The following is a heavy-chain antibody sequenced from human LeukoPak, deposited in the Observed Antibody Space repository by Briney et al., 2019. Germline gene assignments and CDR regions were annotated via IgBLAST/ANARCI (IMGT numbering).Heavy chain of an antibody. V-gene: IGHV1-2*02. CDR2: INPNSGGT. J-gene: IGHJ4*02. Sequence: ASVTVSYKPCVYTFREHYMQLLRQAPGQGLEWMGWINPNSGGTNYALKFQGRVTMTRDTSISTAYMELSRMTSDDTAVYYCAGSGGTICPEQEYWGQGTLVTVSS. CDR3: AGSGGTICPEQEY. CDR1: VYTFREHY. D-gene: IGHD3-3*01.